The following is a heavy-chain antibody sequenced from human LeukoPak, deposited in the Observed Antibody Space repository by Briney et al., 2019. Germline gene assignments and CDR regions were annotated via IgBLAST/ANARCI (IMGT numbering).Heavy chain of an antibody. J-gene: IGHJ4*02. CDR2: MNPHSGDT. CDR3: ASLRAGNYYDSSGYSGYFDY. Sequence: ASVKVSCKASGFTFASYEINWVRQTPGQGLEWMGWMNPHSGDTGYAQKFQGRVTMTRNASVSTAYMELSSLTSEDTAVYYCASLRAGNYYDSSGYSGYFDYWGQGTLVTVSS. CDR1: GFTFASYE. D-gene: IGHD3-22*01. V-gene: IGHV1-8*01.